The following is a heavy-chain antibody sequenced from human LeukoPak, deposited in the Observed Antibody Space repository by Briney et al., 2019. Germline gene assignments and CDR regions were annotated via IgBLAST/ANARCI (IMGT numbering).Heavy chain of an antibody. CDR1: GLTFSSYS. CDR2: IGSSSTYT. CDR3: LNMGAEILPY. D-gene: IGHD4/OR15-4a*01. V-gene: IGHV3-21*01. J-gene: IGHJ4*02. Sequence: PGGSLRLSCAASGLTFSSYSMDWVRQAPGKGPEWVSTIGSSSTYTDYADSVKGRFTISRDNAKNSLYLQMNSLRAEDTAVYYCLNMGAEILPYWGQGTLVTVSS.